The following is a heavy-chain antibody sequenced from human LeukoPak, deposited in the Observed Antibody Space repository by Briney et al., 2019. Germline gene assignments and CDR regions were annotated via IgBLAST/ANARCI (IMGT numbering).Heavy chain of an antibody. J-gene: IGHJ4*02. CDR3: ARYGIVGATSDFDY. CDR1: GFTFSSYW. Sequence: PGGSLRLSCAASGFTFSSYWMSWVRQAPGKGLEWVSSISSSSSYIYYADSVKGRFTISRDNAKNSLYLQMNSLRAEDTAVYYCARYGIVGATSDFDYWGQGTLVTVSS. V-gene: IGHV3-21*01. CDR2: ISSSSSYI. D-gene: IGHD1-26*01.